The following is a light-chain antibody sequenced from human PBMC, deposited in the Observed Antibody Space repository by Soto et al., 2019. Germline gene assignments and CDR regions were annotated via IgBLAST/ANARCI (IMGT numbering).Light chain of an antibody. CDR2: GAS. CDR1: QSVSSSY. V-gene: IGKV3-20*01. CDR3: QQYGSSPLT. Sequence: VMTHSPATLCLSTSGRATLSFIASQSVSSSYLAWYQQKPGQAPRLLIYGASSGATGIPDRFSGSGSGTDFTLTISRLEPEDFAVYYCQQYGSSPLTFGGGTKVDIK. J-gene: IGKJ4*01.